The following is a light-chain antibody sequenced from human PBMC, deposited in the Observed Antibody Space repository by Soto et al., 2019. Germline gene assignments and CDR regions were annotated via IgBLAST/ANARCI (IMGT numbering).Light chain of an antibody. CDR3: CSSGGSPTYV. Sequence: QSVLTQPASVSGSPGQSITISCTGTSSDVGAYNSVAWYQHNPGKAPKLMIYDVSNRPSGASSRFSGSKSANTASLSISGLQADDEADYYCCSSGGSPTYVFGTGTKVTVL. CDR2: DVS. V-gene: IGLV2-14*01. CDR1: SSDVGAYNS. J-gene: IGLJ1*01.